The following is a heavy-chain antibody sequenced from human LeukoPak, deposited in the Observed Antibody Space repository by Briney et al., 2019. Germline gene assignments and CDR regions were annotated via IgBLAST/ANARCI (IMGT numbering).Heavy chain of an antibody. D-gene: IGHD2-15*01. CDR1: GFTFSVYA. Sequence: PGGSLRLSCAASGFTFSVYAMTWVRQAPGKGLEWVSAISGSGGSTYYADSVKGRFTISRDNSKNTLYLQMNSLRAEDTAVYYCAKGGEDYYYMDVWGKGTTVTISS. V-gene: IGHV3-23*01. CDR3: AKGGEDYYYMDV. CDR2: ISGSGGST. J-gene: IGHJ6*03.